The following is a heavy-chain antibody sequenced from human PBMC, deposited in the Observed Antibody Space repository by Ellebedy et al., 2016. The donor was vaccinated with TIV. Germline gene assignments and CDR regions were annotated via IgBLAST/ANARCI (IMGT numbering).Heavy chain of an antibody. CDR3: ARGSMVRGLAG. CDR2: INHRGTS. CDR1: LPSLSGYY. V-gene: IGHV4-34*01. Sequence: SETLSLXXEIDLPSLSGYYWAWIRQPPGKGLEWIGDINHRGTSKYISSLKSRVTISLDTSKKQFSLNITSVTAADTAFYYCARGSMVRGLAGWGQGTLVTVSS. D-gene: IGHD3-10*01. J-gene: IGHJ4*02.